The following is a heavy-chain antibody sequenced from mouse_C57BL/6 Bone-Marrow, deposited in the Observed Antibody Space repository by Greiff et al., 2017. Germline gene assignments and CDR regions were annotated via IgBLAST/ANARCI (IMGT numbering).Heavy chain of an antibody. V-gene: IGHV1-82*01. J-gene: IGHJ3*01. CDR2: IYPGDGDT. CDR1: GYAFSSSW. Sequence: QVQLQQSGPELVKPGASVKISCKASGYAFSSSWMNWVKQRPGKGLEWIGRIYPGDGDTNYNGKFKGKATLTADKSSSTAYMQLSSLTSEDSAVXFCARPYDYDRAWFAYWGQGTLVTVSA. CDR3: ARPYDYDRAWFAY. D-gene: IGHD2-4*01.